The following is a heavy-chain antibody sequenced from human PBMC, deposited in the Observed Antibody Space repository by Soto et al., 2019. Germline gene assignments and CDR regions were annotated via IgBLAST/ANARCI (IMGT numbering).Heavy chain of an antibody. CDR3: ARVSGSYYYGMDV. Sequence: QVPLQESGPGLVKPSGTLSLTCAVSGGSISSSYWWGWVRQPPGKGLEWIGEIYHSGSTNYNTSLKSRVTISVDKSKNQFSLKVTSVTAADTAVYYCARVSGSYYYGMDVWGQGTTVTVSS. CDR2: IYHSGST. J-gene: IGHJ6*02. CDR1: GGSISSSYW. V-gene: IGHV4-4*02.